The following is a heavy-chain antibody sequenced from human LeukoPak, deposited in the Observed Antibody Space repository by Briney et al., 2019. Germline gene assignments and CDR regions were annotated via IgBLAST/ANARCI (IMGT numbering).Heavy chain of an antibody. CDR3: ARVPHDSSGYYPFDI. Sequence: GGSLRLSCGASGFTFSDYWMNWVRQAPGKGLVWVAQMNSDGSTTRYADSVKGRFTISRDNAKNSLYLQMNSLRAEDTAVYYCARVPHDSSGYYPFDIWGQGTMVTVTS. V-gene: IGHV3-74*01. CDR2: MNSDGSTT. D-gene: IGHD3-22*01. J-gene: IGHJ3*02. CDR1: GFTFSDYW.